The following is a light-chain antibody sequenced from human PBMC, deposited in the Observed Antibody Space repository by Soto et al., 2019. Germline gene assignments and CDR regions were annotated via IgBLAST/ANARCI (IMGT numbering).Light chain of an antibody. Sequence: EIVLTQSPGTLSLSPGERDTLSCRASQSVSSSYLAWYQQKPGQAPRLRIYGASSRATGIPDRFSGSGSGTDFSLTISRLEPEDFALYYCQRYGSSPITFGPGNKVDIK. CDR1: QSVSSSY. V-gene: IGKV3-20*01. J-gene: IGKJ3*01. CDR3: QRYGSSPIT. CDR2: GAS.